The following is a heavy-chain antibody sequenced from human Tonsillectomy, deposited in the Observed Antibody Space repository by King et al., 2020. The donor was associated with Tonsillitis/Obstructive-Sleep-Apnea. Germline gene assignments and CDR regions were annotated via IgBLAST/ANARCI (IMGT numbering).Heavy chain of an antibody. CDR1: GFTFSSYA. CDR2: ISYDGSNK. J-gene: IGHJ4*02. D-gene: IGHD3-10*01. V-gene: IGHV3-30*01. Sequence: VQLVESGGGVVQPGRSLRLSCAASGFTFSSYAMHWVRQAPGKGLEWVAVISYDGSNKYYADSVKGRFTISRDNSKNTLYLQMNSLRAEDTAVYYCARGSTRGSFDYWGPGTLVTVSS. CDR3: ARGSTRGSFDY.